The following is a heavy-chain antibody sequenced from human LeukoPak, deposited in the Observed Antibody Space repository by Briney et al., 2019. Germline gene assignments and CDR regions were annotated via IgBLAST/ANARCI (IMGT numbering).Heavy chain of an antibody. CDR3: ARVPGIAAAGFPGWFDP. J-gene: IGHJ5*02. CDR2: IIPIFGTA. V-gene: IGHV1-69*05. Sequence: ASVKVSCKASGGTFSSYAISWVRQAPGQGLEWMGGIIPIFGTANYAQKFQGRVTITTDESTSTAYMELSSLRSEDTAVYYCARVPGIAAAGFPGWFDPWGQGTLVTVSS. CDR1: GGTFSSYA. D-gene: IGHD6-13*01.